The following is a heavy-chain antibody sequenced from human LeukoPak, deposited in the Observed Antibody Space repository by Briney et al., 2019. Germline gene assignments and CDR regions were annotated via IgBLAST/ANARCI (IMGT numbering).Heavy chain of an antibody. CDR1: RFTFNSYW. CDR3: ARDGSNSHAFDV. V-gene: IGHV3-74*01. D-gene: IGHD5-24*01. J-gene: IGHJ3*01. Sequence: GGSLRLSCAASRFTFNSYWMHWVRQAPGKGLVWVSRIVGDGSYTNYADSVKGRFTISGDNAKNTLFLQMNSLRAEDTAVYYCARDGSNSHAFDVWGLGTMVTVSS. CDR2: IVGDGSYT.